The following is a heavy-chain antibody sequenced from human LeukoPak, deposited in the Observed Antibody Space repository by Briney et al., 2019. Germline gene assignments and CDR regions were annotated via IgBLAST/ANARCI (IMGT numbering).Heavy chain of an antibody. D-gene: IGHD2-15*01. CDR1: GGSISSYY. CDR3: ARHNRRYCSGGSCYLYYYYYYMDV. CDR2: IYYSGST. J-gene: IGHJ6*03. Sequence: PSETLSLTCTVSGGSISSYYWSWIRQPPGKGLEWIGYIYYSGSTNYNPSLKSRVTISVDTSKNRFSLKLSSVTAADTAVYYCARHNRRYCSGGSCYLYYYYYYMDVWGKGTTVTVSS. V-gene: IGHV4-59*08.